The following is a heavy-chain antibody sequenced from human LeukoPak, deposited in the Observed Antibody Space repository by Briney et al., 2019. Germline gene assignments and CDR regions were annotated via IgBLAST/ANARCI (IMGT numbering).Heavy chain of an antibody. V-gene: IGHV3-30-3*01. Sequence: GGSLRLSCAASGFTFDDYAMHWVRQAPGKGLEWVAVISYDGSNKYYADSVKGRFTISRDNSKNTLYLQMNSLRAEDTAVYYCARDLGDDGSGSYWGQGTLVTVSS. CDR2: ISYDGSNK. D-gene: IGHD3-22*01. J-gene: IGHJ4*02. CDR1: GFTFDDYA. CDR3: ARDLGDDGSGSY.